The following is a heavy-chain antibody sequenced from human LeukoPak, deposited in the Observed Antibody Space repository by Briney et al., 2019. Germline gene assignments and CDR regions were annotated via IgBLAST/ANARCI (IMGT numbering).Heavy chain of an antibody. CDR2: IKQDGSEK. Sequence: PGGSLRLSCAASGFTFSSYWMSWVRQAPGKGLEWVANIKQDGSEKYYVDSVKGRFTISRDNAKNSLYLQMNSLRAEDTAVYYCARDKYFDWLLSGDYWGQGTLVTVSS. D-gene: IGHD3-9*01. J-gene: IGHJ4*02. V-gene: IGHV3-7*03. CDR1: GFTFSSYW. CDR3: ARDKYFDWLLSGDY.